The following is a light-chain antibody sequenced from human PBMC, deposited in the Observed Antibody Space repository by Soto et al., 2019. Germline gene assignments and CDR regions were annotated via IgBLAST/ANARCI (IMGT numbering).Light chain of an antibody. J-gene: IGKJ1*01. CDR3: QQYGSSGRT. Sequence: EIVLTQSPGTLSLSPWERATLSCRTSQSVSSNYLAWYQQKPGQAPRLLIYGASSRATGIPDRFSGSGSGTDSTLTISRLEPEDFAVYYCQQYGSSGRTFGQGTKVDIK. V-gene: IGKV3-20*01. CDR1: QSVSSNY. CDR2: GAS.